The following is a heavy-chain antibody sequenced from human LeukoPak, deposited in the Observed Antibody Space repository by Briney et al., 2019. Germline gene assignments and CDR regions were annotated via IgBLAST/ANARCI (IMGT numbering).Heavy chain of an antibody. CDR2: MNPNSGNT. V-gene: IGHV1-8*01. Sequence: ASVKVSCKASGYTFTSYGINWVRQATGQGLEWMGWMNPNSGNTGYAQKFQGRVTMTRNTSISTAYMELSSLRSEDTAVYYCARDYVWGSYRFDAFDIWGQGTMVTVSS. D-gene: IGHD3-16*02. CDR1: GYTFTSYG. CDR3: ARDYVWGSYRFDAFDI. J-gene: IGHJ3*02.